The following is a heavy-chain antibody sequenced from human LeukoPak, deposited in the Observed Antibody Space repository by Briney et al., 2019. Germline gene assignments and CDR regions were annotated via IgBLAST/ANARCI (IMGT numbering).Heavy chain of an antibody. CDR1: GGSISSYY. CDR3: ASAVAGTFFDY. Sequence: SETLSLTCTVSGGSISSYYWSWIRQPPGKGLEWIGYIYYSGSTNYNPSLKSRVTISVDTSKNQFSLKLSSVTAADTAVYYCASAVAGTFFDYWGQGTLVTVPS. V-gene: IGHV4-59*01. D-gene: IGHD6-19*01. CDR2: IYYSGST. J-gene: IGHJ4*02.